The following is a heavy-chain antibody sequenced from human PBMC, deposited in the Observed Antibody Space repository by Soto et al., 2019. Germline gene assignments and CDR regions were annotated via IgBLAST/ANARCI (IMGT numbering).Heavy chain of an antibody. V-gene: IGHV3-23*01. CDR3: AKDQASGQGSFDS. CDR2: ISPTGGTT. Sequence: PGGSLRLSCATSGFIFRIYDMSWVRQAPGKGLEWVSGISPTGGTTYYADSVKGRFTISRDNSGHTLFLTLKSLRADDTAVYYCAKDQASGQGSFDSWGQGTLVTVSS. J-gene: IGHJ4*02. CDR1: GFIFRIYD.